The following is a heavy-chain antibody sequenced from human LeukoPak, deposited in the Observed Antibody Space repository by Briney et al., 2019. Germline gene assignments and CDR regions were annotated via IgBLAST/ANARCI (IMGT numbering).Heavy chain of an antibody. CDR1: GFTFSSYG. Sequence: GRSLRLSCAASGFTFSSYGMHWVRQAPGKGLEWVAGISYDGSKKYDADSVKGRFTISRDNSKNTLYLQMNSLRAEDTAVYYCAREGTSWGQGTLVTVSS. V-gene: IGHV3-30*03. CDR3: AREGTS. D-gene: IGHD1-7*01. CDR2: ISYDGSKK. J-gene: IGHJ4*02.